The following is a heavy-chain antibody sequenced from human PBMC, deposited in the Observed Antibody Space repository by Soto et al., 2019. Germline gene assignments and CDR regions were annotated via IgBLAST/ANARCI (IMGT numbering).Heavy chain of an antibody. D-gene: IGHD6-13*01. Sequence: SETLSLTCTVSGGSFSSGGYYWSWIRQHPGKGLEWIGYIYYSGSTYYNPSLKSRVTISVDTSKNQFSLKLSSVTAADTAVYYCARDRIAAAGTFDYWGQGTLVTVSS. J-gene: IGHJ4*02. CDR3: ARDRIAAAGTFDY. V-gene: IGHV4-31*03. CDR2: IYYSGST. CDR1: GGSFSSGGYY.